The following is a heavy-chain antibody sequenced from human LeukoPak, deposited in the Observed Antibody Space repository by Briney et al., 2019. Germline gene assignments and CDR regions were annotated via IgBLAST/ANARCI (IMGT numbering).Heavy chain of an antibody. CDR3: ARVLADIVVVPAAMDVFDI. D-gene: IGHD2-2*01. CDR2: INSDWSSI. J-gene: IGHJ3*02. CDR1: GFTFSSYW. V-gene: IGHV3-74*01. Sequence: GGSLRLSCAASGFTFSSYWMHWVRRAPGKGLVWVSRINSDWSSISYADSVKGRFTISRDNAKNTLYLQMNSLRAEDTAIYYCARVLADIVVVPAAMDVFDIWGQGTMVTVSS.